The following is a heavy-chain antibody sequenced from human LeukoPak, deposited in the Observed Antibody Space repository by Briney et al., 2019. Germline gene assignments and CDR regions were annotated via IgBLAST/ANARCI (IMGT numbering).Heavy chain of an antibody. CDR1: GFTFSSYG. CDR3: ARGGIAADGTAIDY. J-gene: IGHJ4*02. Sequence: PGRSLRLSCAASGFTFSSYGMHWVRQAPGKGLEWVAVISYDGSNKYYADSVKGRFTISRDNSKNTLYLQMNSLRAEDTAVYYCARGGIAADGTAIDYWGQGTLVTVSS. CDR2: ISYDGSNK. D-gene: IGHD6-13*01. V-gene: IGHV3-30*03.